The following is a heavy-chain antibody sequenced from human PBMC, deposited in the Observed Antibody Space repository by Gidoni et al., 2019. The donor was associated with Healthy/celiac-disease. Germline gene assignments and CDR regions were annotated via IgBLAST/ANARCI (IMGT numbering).Heavy chain of an antibody. CDR3: ARVPLYGSGSYSDV. CDR1: GFTFSSYG. Sequence: QVQLVESGGGVVQPGRSLRLSCAASGFTFSSYGMHWVRQAPGKGLEWVAVIWYDGSNKYYADSVKGRFTISRDNPKNTLYLQMNSLRAEDTAVYYCARVPLYGSGSYSDVWGQGTTVTASS. D-gene: IGHD3-10*01. V-gene: IGHV3-33*08. J-gene: IGHJ6*02. CDR2: IWYDGSNK.